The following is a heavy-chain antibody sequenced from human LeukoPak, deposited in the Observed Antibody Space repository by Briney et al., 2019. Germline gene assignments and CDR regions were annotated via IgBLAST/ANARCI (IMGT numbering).Heavy chain of an antibody. Sequence: GASVKVSCKASGYTFTGCYMHWVRQPPAQGLEWMGWINPNSGGTNYAQKFQGRVTMTRDTSISKAYMELRRLRSDDTGVYYWARDVRGGYALYYYYYYYMDVWGKGTTVTVSS. J-gene: IGHJ6*03. V-gene: IGHV1-2*02. D-gene: IGHD5-12*01. CDR3: ARDVRGGYALYYYYYYYMDV. CDR2: INPNSGGT. CDR1: GYTFTGCY.